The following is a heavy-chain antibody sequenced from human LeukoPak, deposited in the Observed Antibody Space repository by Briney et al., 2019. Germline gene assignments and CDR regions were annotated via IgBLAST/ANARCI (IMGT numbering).Heavy chain of an antibody. J-gene: IGHJ4*02. CDR2: ITTSSTYI. Sequence: GRSLRLSYAASGFTFSSYSMSWVRQAPGKGLEWVSSITTSSTYISYADSVKGRFTISRDDAKNSLYLQMNSLRAEDTAVYYCARGKYSSGWFDYWGQGTLVTVSS. CDR1: GFTFSSYS. V-gene: IGHV3-21*01. D-gene: IGHD6-19*01. CDR3: ARGKYSSGWFDY.